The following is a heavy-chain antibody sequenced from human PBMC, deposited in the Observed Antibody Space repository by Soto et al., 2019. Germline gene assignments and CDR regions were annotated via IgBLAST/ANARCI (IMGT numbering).Heavy chain of an antibody. V-gene: IGHV5-10-1*01. CDR1: GYSFTSYW. J-gene: IGHJ6*02. CDR2: IDPSDSYT. D-gene: IGHD6-19*01. Sequence: PGESLKISCKGSGYSFTSYWISWVRQMPGKGLEWIGRIDPSDSYTNYSPSFQGHVTISADKSISTAYLQWSSLKASDTAMYYCARHADNSSGWYRYYYGMDVWGQGTTVTVSS. CDR3: ARHADNSSGWYRYYYGMDV.